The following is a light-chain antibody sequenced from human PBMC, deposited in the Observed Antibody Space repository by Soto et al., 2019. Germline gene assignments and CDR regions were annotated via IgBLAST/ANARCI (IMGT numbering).Light chain of an antibody. V-gene: IGLV1-44*01. J-gene: IGLJ2*01. CDR2: RTN. CDR3: SAWYDRLKAVV. CDR1: SSNIGSHT. Sequence: QSVLTQPSSASGTPGQSVNISCSGTSSNIGSHTVNWYQQIPGKAPQLFIFRTNERPSGVPVRFSGSKSVTSASLAISGLHSDDEADYYCSAWYDRLKAVVFGGGTKLTV.